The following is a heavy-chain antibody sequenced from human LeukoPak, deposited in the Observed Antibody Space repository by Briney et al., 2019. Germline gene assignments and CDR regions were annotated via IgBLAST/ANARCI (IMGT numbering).Heavy chain of an antibody. J-gene: IGHJ3*02. Sequence: GGSLRLSCAASGFTFSSYEMNWVRQAPGKGLEWVSYISSSGSTIYYADSVKGRFTISRDNAKNSPYLQMNSLRAEDTAVYYCARAGQWPSDAFDIWGQGTMVTVSS. CDR2: ISSSGSTI. D-gene: IGHD6-19*01. V-gene: IGHV3-48*03. CDR3: ARAGQWPSDAFDI. CDR1: GFTFSSYE.